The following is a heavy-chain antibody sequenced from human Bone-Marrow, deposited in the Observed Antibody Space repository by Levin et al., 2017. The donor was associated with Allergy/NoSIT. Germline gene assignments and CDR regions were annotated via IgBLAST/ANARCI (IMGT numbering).Heavy chain of an antibody. D-gene: IGHD3-16*02. J-gene: IGHJ3*02. CDR2: IIPIFGTA. V-gene: IGHV1-69*06. CDR3: ARVEDSDERMITFGGVIVHDAFDI. CDR1: GGTFSSYA. Sequence: SVKVSCKASGGTFSSYAISWVRQAPGQGLEWMGGIIPIFGTANYAQKFQGRVTITADKSTSTAYMELSSLRSEDTAVYYCARVEDSDERMITFGGVIVHDAFDIWGQGTMVTVSS.